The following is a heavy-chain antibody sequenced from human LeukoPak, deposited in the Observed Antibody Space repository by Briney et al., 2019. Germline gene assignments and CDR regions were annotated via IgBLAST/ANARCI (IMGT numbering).Heavy chain of an antibody. V-gene: IGHV1-8*01. CDR2: MNPNSGNT. CDR3: ARARGSLAARRHFDY. CDR1: GYTFTSYD. Sequence: ASVKVSCKASGYTFTSYDINWVRQATGQGLDRMGWMNPNSGNTGYAQKFQGRVTMTRNTSISTAYMELSSLRSEDTAVYYCARARGSLAARRHFDYWGQGTLVTVSS. D-gene: IGHD6-6*01. J-gene: IGHJ4*02.